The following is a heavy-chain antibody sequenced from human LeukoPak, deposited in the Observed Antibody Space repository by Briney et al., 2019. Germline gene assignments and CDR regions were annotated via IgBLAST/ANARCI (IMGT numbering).Heavy chain of an antibody. CDR3: AKEDGDGSGSYYLTLFDY. V-gene: IGHV3-23*01. CDR2: ISGSGGST. J-gene: IGHJ4*02. CDR1: GFTFSSYG. Sequence: PGGSLRLSCAASGFTFSSYGMSWVRQAPGKGLEWVSAISGSGGSTYYADSVKGRFTISRDNSKNTLYLQMNSLRAEDTAVYYCAKEDGDGSGSYYLTLFDYWGQGTLVTVSS. D-gene: IGHD3-10*01.